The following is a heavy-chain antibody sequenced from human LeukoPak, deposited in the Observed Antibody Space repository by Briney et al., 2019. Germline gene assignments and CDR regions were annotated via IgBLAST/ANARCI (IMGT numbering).Heavy chain of an antibody. CDR2: IYYTGNT. V-gene: IGHV4-39*01. CDR1: GGSISSSDYF. J-gene: IGHJ5*02. Sequence: PSETLSLTCTVAGGSISSSDYFWGWIRQPPGKGLEWIGTIYYTGNTKYNPFLKSRVTISVDTSKNQFSLKLSSVTAADTAAYYCARHNREGCNNNSCYSWFDPWGQGTLVTVSS. D-gene: IGHD2-15*01. CDR3: ARHNREGCNNNSCYSWFDP.